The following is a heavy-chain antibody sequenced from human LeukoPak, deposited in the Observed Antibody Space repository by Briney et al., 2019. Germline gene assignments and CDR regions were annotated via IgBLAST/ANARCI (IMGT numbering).Heavy chain of an antibody. J-gene: IGHJ6*03. CDR1: GFSFRSYG. D-gene: IGHD2-21*01. V-gene: IGHV3-21*01. CDR2: ISSSSSYI. CDR3: AREVWSTYRYYYYYMDV. Sequence: GGSLRLSCEGSGFSFRSYGLNWVRQAPGKGLEWVSSISSSSSYIYYADPVKGRFTISRDNAKNSLYLQMNSLRAEDTAVYYCAREVWSTYRYYYYYMDVWGKGTTVTVSS.